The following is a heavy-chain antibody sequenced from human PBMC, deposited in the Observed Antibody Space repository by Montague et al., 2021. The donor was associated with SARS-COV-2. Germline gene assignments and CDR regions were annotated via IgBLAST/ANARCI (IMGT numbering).Heavy chain of an antibody. Sequence: SLRLSCAASVLTFTSYAMHWVRQAPGKGLEWVAVISFDGTNKYYTDSVKGRFTISRDNSKNTLYLQMHSVRPEDTAVYYCARDQGGYSYNDYWGQGTLVTVSS. CDR1: VLTFTSYA. J-gene: IGHJ4*02. V-gene: IGHV3-30-3*01. D-gene: IGHD5-18*01. CDR2: ISFDGTNK. CDR3: ARDQGGYSYNDY.